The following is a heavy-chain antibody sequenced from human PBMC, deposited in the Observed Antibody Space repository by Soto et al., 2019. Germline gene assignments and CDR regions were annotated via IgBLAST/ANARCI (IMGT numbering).Heavy chain of an antibody. D-gene: IGHD4-17*01. CDR1: GGSISSSSYY. CDR2: IYYSGST. Sequence: SETLSLTCTVSGGSISSSSYYWGWIRQPPGKGLEWIGSIYYSGSTYYNPSLKSRVTISVDTSKNQFSLKLSSVTAADTAVYYCARGHDYGAFSWFDPWGQGTLVTVSS. V-gene: IGHV4-39*07. J-gene: IGHJ5*02. CDR3: ARGHDYGAFSWFDP.